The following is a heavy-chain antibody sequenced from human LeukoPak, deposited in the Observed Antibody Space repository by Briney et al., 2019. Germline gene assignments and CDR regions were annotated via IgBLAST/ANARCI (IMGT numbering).Heavy chain of an antibody. J-gene: IGHJ1*01. V-gene: IGHV4-38-2*02. CDR3: ARLDSGDHGNIPH. CDR2: IHHSGST. D-gene: IGHD1-26*01. CDR1: GYSISNGYY. Sequence: SETLSLTCTVSGYSISNGYYWGWIRQPPGKGLEWIGSIHHSGSTYYNPSLNSRVTISVETSKNQFSLRLNSVTAADTAIYYCARLDSGDHGNIPHWGQGTLVTVSS.